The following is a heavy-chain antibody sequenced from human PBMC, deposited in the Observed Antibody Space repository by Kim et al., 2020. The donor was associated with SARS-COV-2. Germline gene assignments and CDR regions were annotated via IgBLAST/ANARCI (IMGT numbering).Heavy chain of an antibody. Sequence: GGSLRLSCAASGFNFASYGIYWVRQTPGKGLEWVAIISFDGNNKYYSDSVKGRFTISRDTSNNTVYLQMNSLRVDDTALDYCVRDGQGVVRWMDFWGQGT. CDR1: GFNFASYG. V-gene: IGHV3-33*05. CDR3: VRDGQGVVRWMDF. J-gene: IGHJ4*02. D-gene: IGHD5-12*01. CDR2: ISFDGNNK.